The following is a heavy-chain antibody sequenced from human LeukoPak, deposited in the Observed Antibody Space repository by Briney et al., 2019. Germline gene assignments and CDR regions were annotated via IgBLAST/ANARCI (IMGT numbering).Heavy chain of an antibody. Sequence: AGGSLRLSCAASGFTFSSYWMSWVRQAPGKGLEWVANIKRDGSETYYVDSVKGRFTISRDNAKNSLYLQMNSLRVEDTAVYYCASDRRVAGYWGQGTLVTVSS. CDR3: ASDRRVAGY. CDR1: GFTFSSYW. CDR2: IKRDGSET. V-gene: IGHV3-7*01. D-gene: IGHD6-19*01. J-gene: IGHJ4*02.